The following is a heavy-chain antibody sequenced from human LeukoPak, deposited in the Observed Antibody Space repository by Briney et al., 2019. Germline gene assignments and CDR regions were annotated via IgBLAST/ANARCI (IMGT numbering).Heavy chain of an antibody. Sequence: GGSLRLSCAASGFTFSSYAMHWVRQAPGKGLEWVAVISYAGINKYYADSVKGRFTISRDNSKNTLYVQMNSLRAEDTAVYYCSRGGYCSGGTCSAYPFDYWGQGTLVTVSS. CDR3: SRGGYCSGGTCSAYPFDY. V-gene: IGHV3-30*04. J-gene: IGHJ4*02. CDR1: GFTFSSYA. CDR2: ISYAGINK. D-gene: IGHD2-15*01.